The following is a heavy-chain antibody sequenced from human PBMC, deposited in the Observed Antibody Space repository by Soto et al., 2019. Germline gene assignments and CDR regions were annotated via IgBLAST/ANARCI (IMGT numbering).Heavy chain of an antibody. CDR1: GFTFSSSA. Sequence: EVQLLESGGGLVQPGGSLRLSCAASGFTFSSSAMSWVRQAPGKGLEWVSAISGSGGSTYYADSVKGRFTTSRDNSKNTLYRQRNSLRAEYTAVYYCAKGSSGWFSDSGYWGQGTLVTVSS. CDR3: AKGSSGWFSDSGY. J-gene: IGHJ4*02. V-gene: IGHV3-23*01. D-gene: IGHD6-19*01. CDR2: ISGSGGST.